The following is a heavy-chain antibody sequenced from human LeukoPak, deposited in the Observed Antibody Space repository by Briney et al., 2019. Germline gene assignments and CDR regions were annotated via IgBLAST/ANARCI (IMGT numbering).Heavy chain of an antibody. CDR1: GFTFSSYW. D-gene: IGHD6-13*01. Sequence: GGSLRLSCAASGFTFSSYWMSWVRQAPGKGLEWVANIKQDGSEKYYVDSVKGRFTISRDNAKNSLYLQMNSLRAEDTAVYYCARDSSSWSGGYYYYMDVWGQGTLVTVSS. CDR2: IKQDGSEK. V-gene: IGHV3-7*01. CDR3: ARDSSSWSGGYYYYMDV. J-gene: IGHJ6*03.